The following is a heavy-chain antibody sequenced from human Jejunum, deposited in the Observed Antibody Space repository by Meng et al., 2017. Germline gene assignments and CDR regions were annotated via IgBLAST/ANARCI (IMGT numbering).Heavy chain of an antibody. CDR3: ARDRTTGRYFDY. CDR1: GGSISSGDYY. D-gene: IGHD4-11*01. V-gene: IGHV4-30-4*01. Sequence: QGQLQESGPGLVKPSPTLSLTCTVSGGSISSGDYYWSWIRQPPGKGLEWIGYIYYSGSTYYNPSLKSRVTISVDTSKNQFSLKLSSVTAADTAVYYCARDRTTGRYFDYWGQGTLVTVSS. J-gene: IGHJ4*02. CDR2: IYYSGST.